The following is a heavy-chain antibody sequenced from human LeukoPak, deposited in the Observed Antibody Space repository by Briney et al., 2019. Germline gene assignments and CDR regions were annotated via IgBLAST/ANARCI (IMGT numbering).Heavy chain of an antibody. CDR2: INPNSGGT. D-gene: IGHD3-9*01. V-gene: IGHV1-2*02. CDR1: GYTFTGYY. J-gene: IGHJ4*02. CDR3: ARSPDILTGEKFDY. Sequence: GASVKVSCKASGYTFTGYYMHWVRQAPGQGLEWMGWINPNSGGTNYAQKFQDRVTMTRDTSISKVYMELSRLRSDDTAVYYCARSPDILTGEKFDYWGQGTLVTVSS.